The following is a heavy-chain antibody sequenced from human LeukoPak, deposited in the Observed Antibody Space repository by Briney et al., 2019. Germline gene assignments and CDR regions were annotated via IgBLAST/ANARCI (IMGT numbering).Heavy chain of an antibody. CDR3: ARHGGSWTFDC. CDR1: GGSIGSYY. V-gene: IGHV4-59*08. Sequence: KASETLSLTCTISGGSIGSYYWTWIRQSPGKGLEWIGYIDNSGSTNYNPSFKSRVTMSVDTSKNQFSLKLSSVTAADTAVYFCARHGGSWTFDCWGQGTLVTVSS. D-gene: IGHD6-13*01. J-gene: IGHJ4*02. CDR2: IDNSGST.